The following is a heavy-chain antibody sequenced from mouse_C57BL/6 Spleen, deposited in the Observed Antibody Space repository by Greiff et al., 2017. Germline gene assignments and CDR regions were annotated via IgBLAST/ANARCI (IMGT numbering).Heavy chain of an antibody. V-gene: IGHV7-3*01. Sequence: EVQLVESGGGLVQPGGSLSLPCAASGFTFTDYYMSWVRQPPGKALVWLGFIRNKANGYTTEYSASVKGWFTISRDNSQSILYLQMNALRAEDSATNYCARSGYYSNYEGFDYWGQGTTLTVSS. CDR3: ARSGYYSNYEGFDY. CDR2: IRNKANGYTT. CDR1: GFTFTDYY. J-gene: IGHJ2*01. D-gene: IGHD2-5*01.